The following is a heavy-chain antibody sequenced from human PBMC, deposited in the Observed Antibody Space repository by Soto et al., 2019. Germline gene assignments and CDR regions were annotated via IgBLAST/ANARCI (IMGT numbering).Heavy chain of an antibody. D-gene: IGHD3-22*01. CDR1: GFTFSSYG. CDR3: ASSFYDSSGYDAFDI. CDR2: IWYDGSNK. V-gene: IGHV3-33*01. J-gene: IGHJ3*02. Sequence: PGGSLRLSCAASGFTFSSYGMHWVRQAPGKGLEWVAVIWYDGSNKYYADSVKGRFTISRDNSKNTLYLQMNSLRAEDTAVYYCASSFYDSSGYDAFDIWGQGTMVTVS.